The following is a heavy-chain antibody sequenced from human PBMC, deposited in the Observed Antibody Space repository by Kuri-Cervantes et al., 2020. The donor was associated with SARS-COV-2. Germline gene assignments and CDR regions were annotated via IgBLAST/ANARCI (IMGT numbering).Heavy chain of an antibody. V-gene: IGHV3-30*18. J-gene: IGHJ4*02. CDR1: GFTFSNYG. CDR3: AKTRLQYSGKYALDS. D-gene: IGHD5-12*01. CDR2: ISYDGSDR. Sequence: GESLKISCAASGFTFSNYGMHWVRQAPGKGLEWVAVISYDGSDRYYADSVKGRFTISRDNSNNMLYLQMSSLSADDTAVYYCAKTRLQYSGKYALDSWGQGTLVTVSS.